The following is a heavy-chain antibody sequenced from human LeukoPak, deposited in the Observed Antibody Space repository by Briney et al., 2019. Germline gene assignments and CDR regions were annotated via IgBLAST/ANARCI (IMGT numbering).Heavy chain of an antibody. CDR3: ARGQGNGDYAAG. D-gene: IGHD4-17*01. CDR2: INPNGGGT. CDR1: GYTFTVYY. Sequence: ASVKVSCKSSGYTFTVYYMHWVRQAPGQGLEWVGWINPNGGGTNYAQKFQGRVTMTRDTSISTAYMELSRLRSDDTAVYYCARGQGNGDYAAGWGQGTLVTVSS. V-gene: IGHV1-2*02. J-gene: IGHJ4*02.